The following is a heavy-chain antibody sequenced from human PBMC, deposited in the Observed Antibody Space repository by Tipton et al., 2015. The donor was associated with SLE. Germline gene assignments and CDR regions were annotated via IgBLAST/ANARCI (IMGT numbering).Heavy chain of an antibody. CDR2: ISYDGSNK. CDR1: GGSISSSSFY. D-gene: IGHD3-9*01. CDR3: ARDLTSFYGMDV. Sequence: LSLTCTVSGGSISSSSFYLAWIRQTPGKGLEWVAVISYDGSNKYYADSVKGRFTISRDNSKNTLYLQMNSLRAEDTAVYYCARDLTSFYGMDVWGQGTTVTVSS. V-gene: IGHV3-30*04. J-gene: IGHJ6*02.